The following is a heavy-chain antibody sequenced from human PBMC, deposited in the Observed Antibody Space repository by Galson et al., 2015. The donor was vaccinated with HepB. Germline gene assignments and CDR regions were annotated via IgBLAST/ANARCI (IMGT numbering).Heavy chain of an antibody. V-gene: IGHV3-7*01. CDR1: GFTFSSYW. CDR3: ARDLYYDRPGPLDY. CDR2: IKQDVSEK. D-gene: IGHD3-22*01. Sequence: SLRLSCAASGFTFSSYWMSWVRQAPGKGLEWVANIKQDVSEKDYVDSVKGRFTISRDNAKNSLYLQMNSLRAEDTAVYYCARDLYYDRPGPLDYWGQGTRVTVSS. J-gene: IGHJ4*02.